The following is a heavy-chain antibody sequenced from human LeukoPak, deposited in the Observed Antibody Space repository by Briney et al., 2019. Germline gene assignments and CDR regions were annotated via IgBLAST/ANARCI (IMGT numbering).Heavy chain of an antibody. CDR2: ISSSSSHI. D-gene: IGHD2/OR15-2a*01. Sequence: GGSLRLSCAASGFTFSSYNMNWVRQAPGKGLEWVSSISSSSSHIYYADSMKGRFTISRDNAKNSLYLQMNSLRAEDTAVYYCATESKNWFDPWGQGTLVTVSS. CDR3: ATESKNWFDP. CDR1: GFTFSSYN. V-gene: IGHV3-21*01. J-gene: IGHJ5*02.